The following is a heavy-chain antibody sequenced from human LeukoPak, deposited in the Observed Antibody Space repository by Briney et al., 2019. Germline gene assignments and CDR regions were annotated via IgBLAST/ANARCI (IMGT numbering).Heavy chain of an antibody. V-gene: IGHV3-33*06. Sequence: PGGSLTLSCAASGFTFSHYGMHWVRQTTGAGLEWVAVIWSDGSDKYYAKSVKGRFTISRDNSKNSLFLQMNSLRAEDTAVYYCAKDAQRGFDYSNSLQNWGQGILVTVSS. D-gene: IGHD4-11*01. J-gene: IGHJ1*01. CDR1: GFTFSHYG. CDR3: AKDAQRGFDYSNSLQN. CDR2: IWSDGSDK.